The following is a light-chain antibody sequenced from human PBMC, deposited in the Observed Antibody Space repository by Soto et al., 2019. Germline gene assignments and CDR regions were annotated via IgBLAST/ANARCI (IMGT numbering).Light chain of an antibody. J-gene: IGKJ1*01. CDR3: QQYDYSRT. Sequence: EKATLTCRASQRVRSNLAWYQQKPGDAPKLLIYDVSHLGSGVPSRFSGSGSGTQFSLTIRSLQPDDFATYYCQQYDYSRTFGQGTKVDI. V-gene: IGKV1-5*01. CDR1: QRVRSN. CDR2: DVS.